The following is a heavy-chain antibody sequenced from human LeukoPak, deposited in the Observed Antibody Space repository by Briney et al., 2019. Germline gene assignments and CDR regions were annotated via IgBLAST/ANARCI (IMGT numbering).Heavy chain of an antibody. CDR3: ARDPGSGWLLGQYYYYDMDV. Sequence: PSETLSLTCTVSGGSISSYYWSWIRQPPGKGLEWIGYFYYSGSTNYNPSLKSRVTISVDTSKNQFSLKLSSVTAADTAVYYCARDPGSGWLLGQYYYYDMDVWGQGTTVTVSS. CDR2: FYYSGST. V-gene: IGHV4-59*01. J-gene: IGHJ6*02. D-gene: IGHD6-19*01. CDR1: GGSISSYY.